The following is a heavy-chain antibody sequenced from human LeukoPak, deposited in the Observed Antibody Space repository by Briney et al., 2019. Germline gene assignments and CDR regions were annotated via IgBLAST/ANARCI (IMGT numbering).Heavy chain of an antibody. V-gene: IGHV3-7*01. J-gene: IGHJ6*03. D-gene: IGHD3-22*01. CDR1: GFIFNMYW. Sequence: GGSLRLSCAASGFIFNMYWMNWVRQAPGKGLEWVGNIKQDGSEKSYVDYVKGRFTISRDNAKNSLFLQMNSLRAEDTAVYYCTRGDYHDNSGFYTYYYFMDVWGKGTTVTISS. CDR3: TRGDYHDNSGFYTYYYFMDV. CDR2: IKQDGSEK.